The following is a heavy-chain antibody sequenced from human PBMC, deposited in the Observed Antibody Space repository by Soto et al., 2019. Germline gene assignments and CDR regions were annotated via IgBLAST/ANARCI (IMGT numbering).Heavy chain of an antibody. CDR2: IYWDDDK. V-gene: IGHV2-5*02. D-gene: IGHD4-17*01. Sequence: QITLKESGPTLVKPTQTLTLTCTSSGFSHSTSGVGMGWFRQPPGRALEWLALIYWDDDKRYSPSLKNRLTITKDTSKNQVVLTRTNMDPVDTATYYCAHRRVGDYPYFDYWGQGTLVTVSS. CDR3: AHRRVGDYPYFDY. J-gene: IGHJ4*02. CDR1: GFSHSTSGVG.